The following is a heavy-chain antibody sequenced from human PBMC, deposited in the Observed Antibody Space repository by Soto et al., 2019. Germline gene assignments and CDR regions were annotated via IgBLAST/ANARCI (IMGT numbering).Heavy chain of an antibody. Sequence: EVQLVESGGGLVKPGESLRLSCTASGFTFRSYWMSWVRQSPGKGLEWVANIRDDGSEKYYVDSVEGRFTISKDNAKNSLFLQMSSLRAEDTAVYYCARAGNIGSVDYWGQGTLVTVSA. CDR2: IRDDGSEK. CDR1: GFTFRSYW. V-gene: IGHV3-7*01. D-gene: IGHD4-4*01. J-gene: IGHJ4*02. CDR3: ARAGNIGSVDY.